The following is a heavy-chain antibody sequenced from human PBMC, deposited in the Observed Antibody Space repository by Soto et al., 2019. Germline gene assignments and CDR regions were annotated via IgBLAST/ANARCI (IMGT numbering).Heavy chain of an antibody. CDR1: GFTFSSYA. D-gene: IGHD3-10*01. J-gene: IGHJ4*02. CDR3: AKHSLNMVRYEPFDY. V-gene: IGHV3-23*01. Sequence: EVQLLESGGGLVQPGGSLRLSCAASGFTFSSYAMSWVRQAPGKGLEWVSTISGSGGSTYYADSVKGRFTISRDNSKNTLYLQMYSLRAEDTAVYYCAKHSLNMVRYEPFDYWGQGTLVTVSS. CDR2: ISGSGGST.